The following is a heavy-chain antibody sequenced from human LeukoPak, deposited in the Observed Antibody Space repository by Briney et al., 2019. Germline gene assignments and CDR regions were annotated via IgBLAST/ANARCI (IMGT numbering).Heavy chain of an antibody. Sequence: PSETLSLTCTVSGGSISSSSYYWGWIRQPPGKGLEWIGSIYYSGSTYYNPSLKSRVTISVDTSKNQFSLKLSSVTAADTAVYYCARVTSSLASIFYYYYYMDVWGKGTTVTVSS. CDR1: GGSISSSSYY. J-gene: IGHJ6*03. V-gene: IGHV4-39*07. CDR2: IYYSGST. CDR3: ARVTSSLASIFYYYYYMDV. D-gene: IGHD6-13*01.